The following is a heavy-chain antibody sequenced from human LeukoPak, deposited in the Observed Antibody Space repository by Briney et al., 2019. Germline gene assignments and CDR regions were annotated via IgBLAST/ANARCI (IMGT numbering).Heavy chain of an antibody. CDR1: GFTFSTYG. V-gene: IGHV3-30*03. Sequence: GGSLRLSCEASGFTFSTYGMHWVRQAPGKGLEWVAVISYDGNNKYYADSVKGRFTISRDNSKNTLYLQMNSLRAEDTALYYCATLPTWGQGTLVTVSS. J-gene: IGHJ4*02. CDR2: ISYDGNNK. CDR3: ATLPT. D-gene: IGHD4-17*01.